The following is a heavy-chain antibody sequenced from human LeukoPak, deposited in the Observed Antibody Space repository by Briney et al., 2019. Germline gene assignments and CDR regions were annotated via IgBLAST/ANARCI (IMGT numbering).Heavy chain of an antibody. V-gene: IGHV3-11*06. CDR2: ISGDGSHT. D-gene: IGHD6-13*01. Sequence: GGSLRLSCAASGFTFSDYYMSWIRQAPGKGLEWLSYISGDGSHTPYADSVKGRFTVSRDNAKNSLSLQMNSLRADDTAIYYCARVGPTAAAGTPDYWGQGTLVTVSS. CDR3: ARVGPTAAAGTPDY. J-gene: IGHJ4*02. CDR1: GFTFSDYY.